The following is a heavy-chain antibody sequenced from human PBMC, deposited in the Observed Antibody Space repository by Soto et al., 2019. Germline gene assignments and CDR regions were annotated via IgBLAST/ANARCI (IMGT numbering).Heavy chain of an antibody. CDR3: SKEGYVSSGYYCDY. CDR1: GFTFSGYA. CDR2: ISGSGGST. V-gene: IGHV3-23*01. D-gene: IGHD6-13*01. Sequence: EVHLLESGGGLVQPGGSLRLSCAASGFTFSGYAMSWVRQAPGKGLEWVSSISGSGGSTYYADSVRGRFTISRDNSKNTLYLRMNGLRTEDAALYYCSKEGYVSSGYYCDYWGQGVLVTVSS. J-gene: IGHJ4*02.